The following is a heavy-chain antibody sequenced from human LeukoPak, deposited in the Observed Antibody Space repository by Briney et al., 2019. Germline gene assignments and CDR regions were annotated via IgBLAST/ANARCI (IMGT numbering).Heavy chain of an antibody. Sequence: KTSELLSLTCAVSRGSISSHNWWSWVRQPPGEGLEWIGEIYLGGNTNYNPSLKSRVTMSVDHSKHQFSLNLSSVTAADTAVYYCVRWSYSNVIAFDMWGQGTMVTVST. J-gene: IGHJ3*02. CDR3: VRWSYSNVIAFDM. D-gene: IGHD3-10*01. CDR1: RGSISSHNW. CDR2: IYLGGNT. V-gene: IGHV4-4*02.